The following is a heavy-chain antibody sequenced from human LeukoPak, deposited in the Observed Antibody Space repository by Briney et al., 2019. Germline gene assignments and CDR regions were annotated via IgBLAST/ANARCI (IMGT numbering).Heavy chain of an antibody. J-gene: IGHJ6*02. Sequence: SETLSLTCTVSGGSISSYYWSWIRQPLGKGLEWIGYIYYSGSTNYNPSLKSRVTISVDTSKNQFSLKLSSVTAADTAVYYCARQQGGYYLYYYYGMDVWGQGTTVTVSS. CDR3: ARQQGGYYLYYYYGMDV. V-gene: IGHV4-59*01. D-gene: IGHD3-22*01. CDR1: GGSISSYY. CDR2: IYYSGST.